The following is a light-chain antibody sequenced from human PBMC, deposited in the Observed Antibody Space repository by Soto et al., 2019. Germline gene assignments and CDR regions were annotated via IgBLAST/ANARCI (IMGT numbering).Light chain of an antibody. V-gene: IGKV1-5*03. CDR1: QSISTS. CDR2: KTS. CDR3: PQYNTQSPT. J-gene: IGKJ1*01. Sequence: DTQMTQSPSTLSASVGDRVTITCRASQSISTSMAWYQQRPGTAPKLLIYKTSTLESGLPSRFSGSGSGTEFTLTITSLPTAGFAAYYCPQYNTQSPTFGQGTKVEVK.